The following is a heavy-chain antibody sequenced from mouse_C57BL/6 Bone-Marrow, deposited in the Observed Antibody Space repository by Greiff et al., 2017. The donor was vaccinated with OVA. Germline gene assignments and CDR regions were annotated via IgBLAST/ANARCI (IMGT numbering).Heavy chain of an antibody. D-gene: IGHD2-2*01. J-gene: IGHJ3*01. CDR1: GFSFNTYA. CDR3: VRVEGYRAWFAY. CDR2: IRSKSNNYAT. V-gene: IGHV10-1*01. Sequence: EVQLQESGGGLVQPKGSLKLSCAASGFSFNTYAMNWVRQAPGKGLEWVARIRSKSNNYATYYADSVKDRFTISRDDSESMLYLQMNYLKTEDTAMYYCVRVEGYRAWFAYWGQGTLVTVSA.